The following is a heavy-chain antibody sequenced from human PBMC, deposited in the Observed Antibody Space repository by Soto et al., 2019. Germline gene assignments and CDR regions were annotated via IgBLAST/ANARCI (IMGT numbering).Heavy chain of an antibody. Sequence: QVQLVQSGAEVKKPGASVKVSCKASGYTFISYDINWVRQATGQGLEWMGWMNPNTGDTGYAQKFQGRVTMTGNTSINTANLELSSLRSDDTAVYFCARGDVYTFDYWCQGTLVTVSS. V-gene: IGHV1-8*01. CDR3: ARGDVYTFDY. J-gene: IGHJ4*02. CDR1: GYTFISYD. D-gene: IGHD4-4*01. CDR2: MNPNTGDT.